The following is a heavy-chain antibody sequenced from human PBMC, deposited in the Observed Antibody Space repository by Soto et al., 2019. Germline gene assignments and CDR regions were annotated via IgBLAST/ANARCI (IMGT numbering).Heavy chain of an antibody. V-gene: IGHV3-23*01. CDR2: ISKSGDST. D-gene: IGHD3-10*01. CDR1: GVTFTSYA. CDR3: AKGSFGFDY. Sequence: GGSLRLSCAASGVTFTSYAMTWVRQVPGEGLQWVSSISKSGDSTYYADSVKGRFTTSRDNSKNTLYLQMNSLRAEDTAIYYCAKGSFGFDYWGQGTLVTVSS. J-gene: IGHJ4*02.